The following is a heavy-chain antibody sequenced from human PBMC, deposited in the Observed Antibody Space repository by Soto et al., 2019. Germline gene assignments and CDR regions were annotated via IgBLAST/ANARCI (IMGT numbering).Heavy chain of an antibody. CDR2: SYYSGTT. CDR3: TRRYNCNDNYFDP. D-gene: IGHD2-15*01. J-gene: IGHJ5*02. V-gene: IGHV4-39*01. CDR1: GASISVHSYY. Sequence: SKTLSLTCIVSGASISVHSYYWTWIRQPPGKGLEWIGSSYYSGTTYFDPSLKSRATISVDTSKNQFSLRLTSLTAAAPAIYYCTRRYNCNDNYFDPWGPGALFTVSS.